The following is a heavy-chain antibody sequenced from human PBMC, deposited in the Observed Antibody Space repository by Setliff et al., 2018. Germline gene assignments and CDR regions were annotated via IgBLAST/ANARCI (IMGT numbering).Heavy chain of an antibody. V-gene: IGHV1-18*04. CDR1: GYIFNNYF. Sequence: ASVKVSCKASGYIFNNYFLHWVRQAPGQGLEWMGWNSAYAQKFQGRVTMTTDTPTSTAYMELRSLRSDDTAVYYCARGPPDFVVVPAAAKFDYWGQGTLVTVSS. J-gene: IGHJ4*02. D-gene: IGHD2-2*01. CDR3: ARGPPDFVVVPAAAKFDY. CDR2: NSAY.